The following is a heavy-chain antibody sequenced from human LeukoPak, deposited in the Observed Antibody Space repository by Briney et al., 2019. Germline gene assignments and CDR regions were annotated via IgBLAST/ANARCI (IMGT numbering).Heavy chain of an antibody. CDR1: GVTLNSNY. CDR2: IYSGGST. V-gene: IGHV3-53*01. CDR3: ASGIAAADPYYFDY. Sequence: GSLRLSFAASGVTLNSNYISWVRQAPGKGLEWVSVIYSGGSTYYADSVKGRFTISRDNSKNTLYLQMNSLRAEDTAVYYCASGIAAADPYYFDYWGQGTLVTVSS. D-gene: IGHD6-13*01. J-gene: IGHJ4*02.